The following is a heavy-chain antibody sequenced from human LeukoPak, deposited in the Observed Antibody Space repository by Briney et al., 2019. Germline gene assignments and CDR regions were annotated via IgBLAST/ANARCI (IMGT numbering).Heavy chain of an antibody. CDR2: ISSSSGI. Sequence: GGSLRLSCIASGFTFSSYEMSWVRQAPGKGLEWVSYISSSSGIFYADSVKGRFTISRDNAKNSLYLQMNSLRAEDTAVYYCARDPHIAARPDYFDYWGQGTLVTVSS. CDR3: ARDPHIAARPDYFDY. CDR1: GFTFSSYE. V-gene: IGHV3-48*03. J-gene: IGHJ4*02. D-gene: IGHD6-6*01.